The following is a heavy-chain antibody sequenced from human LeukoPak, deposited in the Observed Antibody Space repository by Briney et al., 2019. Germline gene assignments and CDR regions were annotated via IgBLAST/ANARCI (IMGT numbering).Heavy chain of an antibody. Sequence: GGALRLSCAASGFDFSSNWMHWVRHAPGQGLVWVSRIKGDGISTNYADSVKGRFTISRDIAKNTLYLQMNSLRAEDTGVYYCAKDHYWSIDYWGRGTLVTVSS. V-gene: IGHV3-74*01. CDR3: AKDHYWSIDY. D-gene: IGHD3-3*01. CDR1: GFDFSSNW. CDR2: IKGDGIST. J-gene: IGHJ4*02.